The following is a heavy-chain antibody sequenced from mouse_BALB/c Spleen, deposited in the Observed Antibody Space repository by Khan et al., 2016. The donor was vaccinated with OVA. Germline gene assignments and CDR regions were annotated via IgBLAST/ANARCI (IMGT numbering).Heavy chain of an antibody. V-gene: IGHV3-2*02. CDR3: ARWNYYGYYFDY. J-gene: IGHJ2*01. Sequence: EVQLQESGPGLVKPSQSLSLTCTVTGYSITSNYAWNWIRQFPGNKLEWMGYISYSDSTSYNPSIKSRISITRDTSQNQFFLQLNSVTTEDTAAYYCARWNYYGYYFDYWGQGTTLTVSS. D-gene: IGHD1-1*01. CDR1: GYSITSNYA. CDR2: ISYSDST.